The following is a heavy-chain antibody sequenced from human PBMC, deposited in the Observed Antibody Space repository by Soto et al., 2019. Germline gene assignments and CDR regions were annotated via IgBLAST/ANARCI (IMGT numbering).Heavy chain of an antibody. J-gene: IGHJ6*02. Sequence: EVQLLESGGGLVQPGGSLRLSCAASRFTFRGYAMNWVRQAPGKGLEWVSAIDGSGGSTYYADSVKGRFTISRDNSKNTLYLVMNYLRAEEAAVYYCTKASRNCSGGSCYSAYSYGTDVWGQGTTVIVSS. V-gene: IGHV3-23*01. CDR2: IDGSGGST. CDR3: TKASRNCSGGSCYSAYSYGTDV. D-gene: IGHD2-15*01. CDR1: RFTFRGYA.